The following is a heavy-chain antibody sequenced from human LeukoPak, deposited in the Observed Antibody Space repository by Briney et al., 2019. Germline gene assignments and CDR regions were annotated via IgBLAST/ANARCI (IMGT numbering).Heavy chain of an antibody. V-gene: IGHV3-7*03. J-gene: IGHJ6*03. Sequence: GGSLRLSCAASGFTFSSYWMSWVRQAPGKGLEWVANIKQDGSEKYYVDSVKGRFTISRDNSKNTLYLQMNSLRAEDTAVYYCARLRGGRYCSSSSCYYYYYYMDVWGKGTTVTVSS. CDR1: GFTFSSYW. CDR3: ARLRGGRYCSSSSCYYYYYYMDV. D-gene: IGHD2-2*01. CDR2: IKQDGSEK.